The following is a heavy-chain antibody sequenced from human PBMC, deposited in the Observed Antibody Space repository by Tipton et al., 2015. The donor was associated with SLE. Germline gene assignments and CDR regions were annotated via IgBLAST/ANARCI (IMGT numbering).Heavy chain of an antibody. CDR1: GGSISSHF. CDR3: AGGSVVADDF. V-gene: IGHV4-59*11. D-gene: IGHD2-15*01. J-gene: IGHJ4*02. CDR2: IHYNRDT. Sequence: TLSLTCTVSGGSISSHFWSLIRQPPGKGLEWIGYIHYNRDTNCHPSLKSRVTISVDTSKNQLSLRLTSVTAADTAGYYCAGGSVVADDFWGQGTLVTVSS.